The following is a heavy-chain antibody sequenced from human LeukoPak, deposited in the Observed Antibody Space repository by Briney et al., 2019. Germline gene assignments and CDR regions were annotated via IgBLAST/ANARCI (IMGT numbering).Heavy chain of an antibody. J-gene: IGHJ4*02. D-gene: IGHD6-19*01. CDR2: ISGSGGST. V-gene: IGHV3-23*01. CDR1: GFTFSSYA. CDR3: ARYRSGGSRGFDY. Sequence: GGSLRLSCAASGFTFSSYAMSWVRQAPGKGLEWVSAISGSGGSTYYADSVKDRFTISRDNAKNSLYLQMNSLRAEDTAVYYCARYRSGGSRGFDYWGQGTLVTVSS.